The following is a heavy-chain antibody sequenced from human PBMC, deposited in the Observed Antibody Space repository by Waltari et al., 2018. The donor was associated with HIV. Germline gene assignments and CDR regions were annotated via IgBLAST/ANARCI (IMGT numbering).Heavy chain of an antibody. V-gene: IGHV3-33*01. D-gene: IGHD1-20*01. Sequence: QVQLAESGGGVVQPGRSLRLSCVASGFIFNKFGMHWVRQKPGKGLGWVAAIWYDGGNEYYADSVKGRFTISRDNSKNTLYLQMNSLRAEDTAVYYCARDWTITATTRVDFWGPGTLVTVSS. CDR2: IWYDGGNE. J-gene: IGHJ4*03. CDR3: ARDWTITATTRVDF. CDR1: GFIFNKFG.